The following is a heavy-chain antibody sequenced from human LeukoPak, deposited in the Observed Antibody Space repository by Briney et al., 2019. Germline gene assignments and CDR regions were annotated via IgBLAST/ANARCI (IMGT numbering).Heavy chain of an antibody. CDR2: IYTSGST. Sequence: SETLSLTCTVSGGSIGSYYWSWIRQPAGPGLEWIGRIYTSGSTNYNPSLKSRVTISVDTSKNQFSLKLSSVTAADTAVYYCARGDQLLSDNAFDIWGQGTTVTVSS. CDR3: ARGDQLLSDNAFDI. CDR1: GGSIGSYY. D-gene: IGHD2-2*01. J-gene: IGHJ3*02. V-gene: IGHV4-4*07.